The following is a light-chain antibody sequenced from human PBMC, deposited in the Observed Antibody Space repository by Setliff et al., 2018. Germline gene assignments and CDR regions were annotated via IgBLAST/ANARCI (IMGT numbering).Light chain of an antibody. J-gene: IGLJ1*01. CDR3: SSYTSSSTLV. CDR1: SSDVGGYNY. V-gene: IGLV2-14*03. CDR2: DVS. Sequence: QSALTQPAPVSGSPGQSITLSCTGTSSDVGGYNYVSWYQQHPGKAPKLMIYDVSNRPSGVSNRFSGSKSGNTASLTISGLQAEDEADYYCSSYTSSSTLVFGTGTKVTVL.